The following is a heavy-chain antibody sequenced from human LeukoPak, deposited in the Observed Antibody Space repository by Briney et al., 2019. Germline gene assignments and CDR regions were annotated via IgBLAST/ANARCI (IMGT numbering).Heavy chain of an antibody. CDR1: GFTFSSYA. CDR2: ISYDGSNK. Sequence: GGSLRLSCAASGFTFSSYAMHWVRQAPGKGLEWVAVISYDGSNKHYADSVKGRFTISRDNSKNTLYLQMNSLRAEDTAVYYCARPRVYYDILTGYFVYWGQGTLVTVSS. V-gene: IGHV3-30-3*01. J-gene: IGHJ4*02. CDR3: ARPRVYYDILTGYFVY. D-gene: IGHD3-9*01.